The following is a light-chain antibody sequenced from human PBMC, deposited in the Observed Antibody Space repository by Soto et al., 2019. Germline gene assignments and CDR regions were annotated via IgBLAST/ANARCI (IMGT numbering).Light chain of an antibody. CDR3: CAYTARTTLSWV. V-gene: IGLV2-14*03. CDR2: DVD. Sequence: QSVLTQPTSVSGSPGQSITISCTGVNSDIGGYNHVSWYQQHPGKVPRLIIYDVDNRPFGVSNRFSGSQSGNTASLTISGLQAEDEAEYYCCAYTARTTLSWVFGGGTKVTVL. J-gene: IGLJ3*02. CDR1: NSDIGGYNH.